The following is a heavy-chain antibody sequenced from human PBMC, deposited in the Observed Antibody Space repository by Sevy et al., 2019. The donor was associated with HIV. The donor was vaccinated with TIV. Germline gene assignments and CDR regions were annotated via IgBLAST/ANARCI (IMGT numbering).Heavy chain of an antibody. CDR2: FDPEDGDPEDGKT. Sequence: ASVKVSCKVSGYTLTQFSMHWVRQAPGKRLEWMTTFDPEDGDPEDGKTIYAQKFLGRVTMTEDTSTDTAYMELSSLRSDDTAVYYCATTKDYYDSSGYPFDYWGQGTLVTVS. J-gene: IGHJ4*02. V-gene: IGHV1-24*01. CDR1: GYTLTQFS. CDR3: ATTKDYYDSSGYPFDY. D-gene: IGHD3-22*01.